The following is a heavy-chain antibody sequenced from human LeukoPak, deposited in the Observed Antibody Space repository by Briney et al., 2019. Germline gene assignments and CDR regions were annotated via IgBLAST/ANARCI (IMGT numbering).Heavy chain of an antibody. D-gene: IGHD4-23*01. Sequence: ASVKVSCKASGYTFTSYYMHWVRQAPGQGLEWMGIINPSGGSTSYAQKFQGRVTMTRDTSTSTVYMELSSLRSEDTAVYYCARDRSGGPTHYPHGMEVWGKGTTVTVSS. CDR2: INPSGGST. V-gene: IGHV1-46*01. CDR1: GYTFTSYY. J-gene: IGHJ6*04. CDR3: ARDRSGGPTHYPHGMEV.